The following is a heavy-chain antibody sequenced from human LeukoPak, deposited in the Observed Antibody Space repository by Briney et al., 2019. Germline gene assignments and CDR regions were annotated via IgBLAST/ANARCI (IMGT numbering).Heavy chain of an antibody. D-gene: IGHD6-19*01. CDR3: AKDQWLATVPYYYYGMDV. CDR2: IWYDGSNK. J-gene: IGHJ6*02. V-gene: IGHV3-33*06. Sequence: GGSLRLSCAASGFTFSSYGMHWVRQAPGKGLEWVAVIWYDGSNKYYADSVKGRFTISRDNSKNTLYLQMNSLRAEDTAVYYCAKDQWLATVPYYYYGMDVWGQGTTVTVSS. CDR1: GFTFSSYG.